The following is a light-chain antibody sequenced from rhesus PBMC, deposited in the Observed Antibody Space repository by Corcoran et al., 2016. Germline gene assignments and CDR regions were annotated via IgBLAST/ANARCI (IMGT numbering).Light chain of an antibody. CDR3: QQYSHWPLT. Sequence: MTQSPSSLSASVGDTVTITCRASQGISINLAWYLQQHGTPPRALIFGSSNRATGIPDRFSASGSGTDFTLTISSLVPEDFAIYYCQQYSHWPLTFGGGTKVDIK. J-gene: IGKJ4*01. CDR2: GSS. CDR1: QGISIN. V-gene: IGKV3-42*03.